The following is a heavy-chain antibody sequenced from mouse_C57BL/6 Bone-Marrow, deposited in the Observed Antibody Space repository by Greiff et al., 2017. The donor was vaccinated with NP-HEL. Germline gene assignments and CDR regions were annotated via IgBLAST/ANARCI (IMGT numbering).Heavy chain of an antibody. J-gene: IGHJ1*03. Sequence: VQLQQSGAELVKPGASVKLSCKASGYTFTEYTIHWVKQRPGQGLEWIGWFYPGSGSIKYNEKFKDKATLTADKSSSTVYMDLSRWTSEDSAVYFCAKHGDYFGSSYGYFDVWGTGTTVTVSS. CDR3: AKHGDYFGSSYGYFDV. V-gene: IGHV1-62-2*01. CDR1: GYTFTEYT. CDR2: FYPGSGSI. D-gene: IGHD1-1*01.